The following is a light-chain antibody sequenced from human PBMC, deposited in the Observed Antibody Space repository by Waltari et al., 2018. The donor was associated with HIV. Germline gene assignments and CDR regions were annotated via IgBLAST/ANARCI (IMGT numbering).Light chain of an antibody. CDR2: DNN. J-gene: IGLJ3*02. V-gene: IGLV1-51*01. CDR3: GTWDSSLSAWV. CDR1: SSNIGNNY. Sequence: QSVLTQPPSVSAAPGQKVTISCSGSSSNIGNNYLTWYQQLPGKAPKLLIYDNNKRPSGIPDRFSGSKSGTSATLGITGLQTGDEADYYCGTWDSSLSAWVFGGGTKLTVL.